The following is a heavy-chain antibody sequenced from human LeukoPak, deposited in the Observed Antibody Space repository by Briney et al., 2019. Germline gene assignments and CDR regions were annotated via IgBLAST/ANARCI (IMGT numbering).Heavy chain of an antibody. D-gene: IGHD2-2*01. Sequence: GGSLRLSCAASGFTFTNYWMSWVRQAPGKGLEWAANIKQDGSEKYYVDSVKGRFTISRDNAKNSLYLQMSSLRAEDTALYYCATLPYCSSTSCYDYWGQGTLVTVSP. CDR2: IKQDGSEK. J-gene: IGHJ4*02. CDR1: GFTFTNYW. V-gene: IGHV3-7*01. CDR3: ATLPYCSSTSCYDY.